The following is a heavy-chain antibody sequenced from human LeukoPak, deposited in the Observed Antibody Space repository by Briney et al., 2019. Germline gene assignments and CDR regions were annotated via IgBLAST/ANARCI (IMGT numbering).Heavy chain of an antibody. Sequence: PGGSLRLSCAASGFTFSSYGMHWVRQAPGKGLEWVAFIRYDGSNKYYADSVKGRFTISRDNSKNTLYLQMNSLRAEDTAVYYCAREGARAYSRGQDFDYWGQGTLVTVSS. J-gene: IGHJ4*02. CDR2: IRYDGSNK. CDR1: GFTFSSYG. D-gene: IGHD4-11*01. V-gene: IGHV3-30*02. CDR3: AREGARAYSRGQDFDY.